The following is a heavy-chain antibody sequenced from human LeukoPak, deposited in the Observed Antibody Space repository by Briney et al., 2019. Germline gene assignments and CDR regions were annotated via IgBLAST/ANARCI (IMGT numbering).Heavy chain of an antibody. D-gene: IGHD6-13*01. CDR2: IYNGGGT. V-gene: IGHV3-66*01. J-gene: IGHJ4*02. Sequence: GGSLRLSCAASGFTVSSNYMSWVRQAPGKGLEWVSVIYNGGGTCYADSVKGRFIISRDNSKNTLYFQMNSLRAEDTAVYYCARETGGYFDYWGQGTLVTVSS. CDR1: GFTVSSNY. CDR3: ARETGGYFDY.